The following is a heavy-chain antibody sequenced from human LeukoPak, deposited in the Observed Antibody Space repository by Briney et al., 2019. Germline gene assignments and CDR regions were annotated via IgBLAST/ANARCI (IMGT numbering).Heavy chain of an antibody. CDR3: TVGGYYDSSGYYYAEDAFDI. CDR1: GGSVSSNGYF. J-gene: IGHJ3*02. Sequence: SKTLSLTCTVSGGSVSSNGYFWNWIRQPPGKGLEWIGYIYYSGSTNYNPSLKSRVTISVDTSKNQFSLKLSSVTAADTAVYYCTVGGYYDSSGYYYAEDAFDIWGQGTMVTVSS. V-gene: IGHV4-61*08. D-gene: IGHD3-22*01. CDR2: IYYSGST.